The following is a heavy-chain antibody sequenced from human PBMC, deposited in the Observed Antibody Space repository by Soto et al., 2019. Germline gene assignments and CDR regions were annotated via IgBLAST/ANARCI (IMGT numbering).Heavy chain of an antibody. D-gene: IGHD3-9*01. Sequence: ESGGGLVQPGGSLRLSCAASGFTFSSYWMSWVRQAPGKGLEWVANIKQEGSEKYYVDSVKERFTISRDNAKNSLYLQMNSLSAEDPVVYYCARALTGAFDFWCHGNLVTVSS. J-gene: IGHJ4*01. V-gene: IGHV3-7*01. CDR3: ARALTGAFDF. CDR2: IKQEGSEK. CDR1: GFTFSSYW.